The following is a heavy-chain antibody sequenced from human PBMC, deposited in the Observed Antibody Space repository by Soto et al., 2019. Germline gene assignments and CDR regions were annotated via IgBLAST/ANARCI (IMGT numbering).Heavy chain of an antibody. CDR3: ARGPNYYMDV. Sequence: GASVNVYCKVAGYALTVLSMHWVRQAPGKGLEWMGGFDPEDGGTNYAQKLQGRVTMTTDTSTSTAYMELRSLRSDDTAVYYCARGPNYYMDVWGKGTTVTVSS. CDR1: GYALTVLS. CDR2: FDPEDGGT. V-gene: IGHV1-24*01. J-gene: IGHJ6*03.